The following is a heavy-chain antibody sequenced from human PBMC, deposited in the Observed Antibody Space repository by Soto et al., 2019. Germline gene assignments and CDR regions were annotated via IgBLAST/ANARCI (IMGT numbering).Heavy chain of an antibody. D-gene: IGHD3-3*01. CDR2: IYYSGST. J-gene: IGHJ6*02. CDR3: ARDSPADFWSGYYYYYGMDV. Sequence: PSDTLSLTCTVSGGSISSGGYYWSWIRQHPGKGLEWIGYIYYSGSTYYNPSLKSRVTISVDTSKNQFSLKLSSVTAADTAVYYCARDSPADFWSGYYYYYGMDVWGQGTTVTVSS. CDR1: GGSISSGGYY. V-gene: IGHV4-31*03.